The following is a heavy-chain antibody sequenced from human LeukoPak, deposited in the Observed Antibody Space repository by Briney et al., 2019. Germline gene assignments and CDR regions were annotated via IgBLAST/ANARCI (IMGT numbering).Heavy chain of an antibody. Sequence: PGGSLRLSCATSGFNFGSYGMHWVRQAPGKGLEWVAFIRYDGSNKYYADSVKGRFTISRDNSKNTLYLQMNSLRAEDTAVYYCARQYISGQWYFDYWGQGTLVTVSS. V-gene: IGHV3-30*02. CDR2: IRYDGSNK. CDR1: GFNFGSYG. CDR3: ARQYISGQWYFDY. J-gene: IGHJ4*02. D-gene: IGHD5-18*01.